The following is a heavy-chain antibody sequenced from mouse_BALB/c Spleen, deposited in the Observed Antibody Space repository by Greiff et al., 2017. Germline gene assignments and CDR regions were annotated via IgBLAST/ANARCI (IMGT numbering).Heavy chain of an antibody. CDR1: GYTFTDYF. J-gene: IGHJ3*01. V-gene: IGHV1-77*01. D-gene: IGHD4-1*01. CDR3: ARYAPWGFAY. CDR2: IYPGSGST. Sequence: QVQLQQSGPELVKPGASVKMSCKASGYTFTDYFISWVKQRTGQGLEWIGEIYPGSGSTYYNEKFKGKATLTADKSSNTAYMQLSSLTSEDSAVYFCARYAPWGFAYWGQGTLVTVSA.